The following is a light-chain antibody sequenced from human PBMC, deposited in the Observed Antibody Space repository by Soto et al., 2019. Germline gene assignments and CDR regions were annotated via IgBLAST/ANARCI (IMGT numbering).Light chain of an antibody. Sequence: SYELTQPPSMSVAPGQTARISCGGNNMGSKNVHWYQQRPGQAPVLVVYDVSDRPSGIPERFSGSKSGNTATLTITRVEVRDVADYYCQVWDSSSDHHVVFGGGTKVTVL. CDR3: QVWDSSSDHHVV. V-gene: IGLV3-21*02. J-gene: IGLJ2*01. CDR2: DVS. CDR1: NMGSKN.